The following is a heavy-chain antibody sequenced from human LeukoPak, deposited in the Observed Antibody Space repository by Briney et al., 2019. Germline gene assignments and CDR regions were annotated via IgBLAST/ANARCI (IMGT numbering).Heavy chain of an antibody. D-gene: IGHD6-13*01. V-gene: IGHV4-34*01. CDR2: INHSGST. CDR1: GGSFSGYY. CDR3: ARGTAAVKRGDFDY. Sequence: SETLSLTCAVYGGSFSGYYWSWIRQPPGKGLEWIGEINHSGSTNYNPSLKSRVTISVDTSKNQFSLKLSSVTAADTAVYYCARGTAAVKRGDFDYWGQGTLVTVSS. J-gene: IGHJ4*02.